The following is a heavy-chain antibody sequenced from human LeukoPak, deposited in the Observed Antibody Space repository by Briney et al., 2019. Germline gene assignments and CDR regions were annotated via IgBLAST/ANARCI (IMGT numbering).Heavy chain of an antibody. Sequence: GGSLRLSCAASGFTFRNFGMHWVRQAPGKGLEWVAVISYAGTITYYADAVKGRFTISRDNSNNILYLQMTSLRDEDTAVYYCAKDLSYCSSTSCYSGWFDPWGQGTLVTVSS. CDR2: ISYAGTIT. CDR3: AKDLSYCSSTSCYSGWFDP. CDR1: GFTFRNFG. D-gene: IGHD2-2*01. J-gene: IGHJ5*02. V-gene: IGHV3-30*18.